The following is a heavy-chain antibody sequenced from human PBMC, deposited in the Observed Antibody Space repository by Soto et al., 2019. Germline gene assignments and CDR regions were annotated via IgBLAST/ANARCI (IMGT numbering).Heavy chain of an antibody. J-gene: IGHJ4*02. V-gene: IGHV3-23*01. CDR2: ISGGGGST. CDR1: GFTLSSNA. Sequence: GGSLRRPCAPSGFTLSSNAMSRGRQAPGKGLEWVSAISGGGGSTHYADPAKGRFTISRDNSKNTLYLQMNSLRAEDTAVYYCAKDREYYDILTGYYRQFDPRNKYYFDYWGQGTLVTVSS. CDR3: AKDREYYDILTGYYRQFDPRNKYYFDY. D-gene: IGHD3-9*01.